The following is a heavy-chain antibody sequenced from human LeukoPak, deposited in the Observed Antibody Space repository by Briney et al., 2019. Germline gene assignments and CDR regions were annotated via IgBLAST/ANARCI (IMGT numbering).Heavy chain of an antibody. CDR1: GFTFSSYS. D-gene: IGHD3/OR15-3a*01. J-gene: IGHJ1*01. Sequence: PGGSLRLSCAASGFTFSSYSMNWVRQAPGKGLEWVSYISSSSSTIYYADSVKGRFTISRDNAKNSVYLQMNSLSAEDTAVYYCARQGLYDSSDFWTFQHWGQGTLVTVSS. CDR3: ARQGLYDSSDFWTFQH. CDR2: ISSSSSTI. V-gene: IGHV3-48*04.